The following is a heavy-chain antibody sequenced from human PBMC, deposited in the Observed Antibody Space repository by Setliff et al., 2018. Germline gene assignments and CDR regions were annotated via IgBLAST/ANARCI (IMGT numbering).Heavy chain of an antibody. V-gene: IGHV4-38-2*02. D-gene: IGHD4-17*01. CDR2: IYHSGST. Sequence: SETLSLTCTVSGYSISSGYYWGWIRQPPGKGLEWIGSIYHSGSTYYNPSLKSRVTISVDTSKNQFSLKLSSVTAADTAVYYCARGCYYGDYVGARFAYFDYWGQGTLVTVSS. J-gene: IGHJ4*02. CDR3: ARGCYYGDYVGARFAYFDY. CDR1: GYSISSGYY.